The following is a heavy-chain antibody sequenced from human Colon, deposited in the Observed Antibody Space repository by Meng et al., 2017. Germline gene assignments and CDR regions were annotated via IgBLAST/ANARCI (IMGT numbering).Heavy chain of an antibody. CDR3: VGGYSSSWYDY. CDR2: FYYTGST. CDR1: GGSISRKNYN. D-gene: IGHD6-13*01. V-gene: IGHV4-39*07. J-gene: IGHJ4*02. Sequence: SETLSLTCTVSGGSISRKNYNWGWLRQPPGKGLEWIGNFYYTGSTYYNPSLKSRVAISGDTSKNQFSLELRSVTAADTAVYYCVGGYSSSWYDYWGQGTLVTVSS.